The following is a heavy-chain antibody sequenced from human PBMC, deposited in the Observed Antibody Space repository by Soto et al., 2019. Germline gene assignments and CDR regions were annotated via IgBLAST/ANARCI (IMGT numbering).Heavy chain of an antibody. D-gene: IGHD3-10*01. J-gene: IGHJ4*02. CDR2: INHGGST. Sequence: SETLSLTCAVSGGSISSGDYSWNWIRQPPGKGLEWIGDINHGGSTNYNPSLKSRVTISVDKSKNQFSLKLTSVTAADTAVYYCARDKITGLFDYWGQGTLVTVSS. CDR3: ARDKITGLFDY. V-gene: IGHV4-30-2*01. CDR1: GGSISSGDYS.